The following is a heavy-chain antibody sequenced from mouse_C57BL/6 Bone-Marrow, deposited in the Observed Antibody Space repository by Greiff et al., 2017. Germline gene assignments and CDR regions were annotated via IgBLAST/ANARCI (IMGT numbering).Heavy chain of an antibody. D-gene: IGHD6-1*01. CDR3: ARPSRSEAMDY. Sequence: QVQLQQPGAELVKPGASVKLSCKASGYTFTSYWMHWVKQRPGQGLEWIGMIHPNSGSTNYNEKFKSKATLTVDKSSSTAYMQLSSLTSEDSAVYYCARPSRSEAMDYWGQGTSVTVSA. V-gene: IGHV1-64*01. CDR1: GYTFTSYW. J-gene: IGHJ4*01. CDR2: IHPNSGST.